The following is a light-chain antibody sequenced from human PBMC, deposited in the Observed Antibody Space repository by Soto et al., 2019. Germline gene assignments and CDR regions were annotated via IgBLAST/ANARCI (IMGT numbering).Light chain of an antibody. Sequence: EIVLTQSPGTLSLSPGERATLSCMASQSVSSSYLAWYQQKPGQAPRLLIYGASSRATGIPDRFSGSGSGTDFTLTISRLEPEDFAVYYCQHYDNSPLFGPGTKVDIK. CDR1: QSVSSSY. CDR2: GAS. CDR3: QHYDNSPL. V-gene: IGKV3-20*01. J-gene: IGKJ3*01.